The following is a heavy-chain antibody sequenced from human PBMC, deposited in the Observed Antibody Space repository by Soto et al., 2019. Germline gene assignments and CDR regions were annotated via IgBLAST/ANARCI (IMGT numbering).Heavy chain of an antibody. CDR2: IIPMFGSP. J-gene: IGHJ6*02. CDR1: GDTFRTYA. V-gene: IGHV1-69*01. Sequence: QVQLVQSGPEVKKPGSSVRVSCKTSGDTFRTYALSWVRQAPGQGLEWMGGIIPMFGSPTYAEKFQDRVTSSADESSSTVYMEVRSLRSEDSAVYYCARPPRPRNFYHGLDVWGQGTKVTVSS. CDR3: ARPPRPRNFYHGLDV.